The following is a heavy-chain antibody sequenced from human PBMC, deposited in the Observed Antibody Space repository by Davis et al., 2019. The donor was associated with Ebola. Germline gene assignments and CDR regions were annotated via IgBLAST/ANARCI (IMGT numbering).Heavy chain of an antibody. V-gene: IGHV2-5*02. CDR3: AHRRVRNGYDPFDY. J-gene: IGHJ4*02. CDR1: GFSLSTSGVT. D-gene: IGHD5-12*01. Sequence: SGPTLVKPTQTLTLTCSFSGFSLSTSGVTVGWIGKPPGKALEWLRPIHWEDDERYSPSLESRLTITKDTSKTQVVLTMTNMDPVDTGTYYCAHRRVRNGYDPFDYWGQGILVTVSS. CDR2: IHWEDDE.